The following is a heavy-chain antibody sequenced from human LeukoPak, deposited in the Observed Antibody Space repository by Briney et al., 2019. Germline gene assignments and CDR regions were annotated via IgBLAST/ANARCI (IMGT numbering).Heavy chain of an antibody. CDR3: VRVGRSGYTADY. J-gene: IGHJ4*02. CDR1: GFTFSNYW. V-gene: IGHV3-7*04. Sequence: GGSLRLSCAASGFTFSNYWMTWVRQAPGKGLEWVAHINQDGSEEHYMDSVKARFTISRDNAKNSLSLQMNSLRAEDTAVYYCVRVGRSGYTADYWGQGTLVTVSS. D-gene: IGHD3-22*01. CDR2: INQDGSEE.